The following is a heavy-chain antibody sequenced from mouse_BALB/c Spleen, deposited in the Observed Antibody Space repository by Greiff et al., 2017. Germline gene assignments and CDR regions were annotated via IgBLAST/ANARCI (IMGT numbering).Heavy chain of an antibody. CDR2: IDPETGGT. Sequence: VQLQQSGAELVRPGASVTLSCKASGYTFTDYEMHWVKQTPVHGLEWIGAIDPETGGTAYNQKFKGKATLTADKSSSTAYMELRSLTSEDSAVYYCTRGPAYAMDYWGQGTSVTVSS. CDR1: GYTFTDYE. CDR3: TRGPAYAMDY. J-gene: IGHJ4*01. V-gene: IGHV1-15*01.